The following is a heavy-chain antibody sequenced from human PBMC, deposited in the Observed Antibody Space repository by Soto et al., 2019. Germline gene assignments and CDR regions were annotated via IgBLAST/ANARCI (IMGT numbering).Heavy chain of an antibody. Sequence: QVQLQESGPGLVKPSETLSLTCTVSGGSISSYYWSWIRQPPGKGLEWIGYIYYRGSTNYNPSLKSRVTISVDSSKDQFPLKLSSVAAADTAMYYCARFNRYFDLWGRGTLVTVSS. J-gene: IGHJ2*01. CDR1: GGSISSYY. CDR3: ARFNRYFDL. V-gene: IGHV4-59*01. CDR2: IYYRGST.